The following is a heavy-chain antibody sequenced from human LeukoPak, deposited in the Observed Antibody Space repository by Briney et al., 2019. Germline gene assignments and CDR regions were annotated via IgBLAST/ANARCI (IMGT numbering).Heavy chain of an antibody. D-gene: IGHD3-22*01. V-gene: IGHV4-4*09. CDR2: IYTSGST. CDR3: AREMYYYDSSGYNHYYYMDV. CDR1: GGSICGYY. J-gene: IGHJ6*03. Sequence: PSETLSLTCTVSGGSICGYYWSWIRQPPGKGLEWIGYIYTSGSTNYNPSLKSRVTISVDTSKNQFSLKLSSVTAADTAVYYCAREMYYYDSSGYNHYYYMDVWGKGTTVTVSS.